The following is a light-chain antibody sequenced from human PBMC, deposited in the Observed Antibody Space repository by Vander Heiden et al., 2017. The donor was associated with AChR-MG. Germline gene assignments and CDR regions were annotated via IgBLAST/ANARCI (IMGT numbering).Light chain of an antibody. J-gene: IGLJ2*01. CDR1: TLSKQY. Sequence: SYELTQPPSLSVSPGQTARITCSGDTLSKQYAYWYQQKTGQAPVLVIYEDSERPSVIPERFSGSSSGTTVTLTISGVKEEDEADYYCQTADSNGPRVFGGGTKLTVL. CDR2: EDS. V-gene: IGLV3-25*03. CDR3: QTADSNGPRV.